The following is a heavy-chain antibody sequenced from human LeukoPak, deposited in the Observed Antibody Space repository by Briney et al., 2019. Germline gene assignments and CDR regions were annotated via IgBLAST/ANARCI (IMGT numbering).Heavy chain of an antibody. CDR2: IYYSGST. Sequence: SETLSLTCTVSGGSISSSSYYWGWIRQPPGKGLEWIGSIYYSGSTYYNPSLKSRVTISVDTSKNQFSLKLSSVTAADTAVYYCARRRYDSSYYYYGMDVWGQGTTVTVSS. CDR1: GGSISSSSYY. CDR3: ARRRYDSSYYYYGMDV. D-gene: IGHD3-22*01. J-gene: IGHJ6*02. V-gene: IGHV4-39*01.